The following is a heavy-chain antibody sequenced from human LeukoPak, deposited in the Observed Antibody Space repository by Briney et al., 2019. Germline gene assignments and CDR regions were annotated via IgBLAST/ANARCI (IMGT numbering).Heavy chain of an antibody. CDR1: GYTFTRYY. CDR2: INPSGGGT. J-gene: IGHJ4*02. V-gene: IGHV1-46*01. Sequence: ASVKVSCKASGYTFTRYYMHWVRQAPGQGLEWMGIINPSGGGTIYAQKFQGRVTMTGDTSTSTVYMELSSLRSEDTAMYYCARDLGAPPYRYFDYWGQGTLVTVSS. D-gene: IGHD1-26*01. CDR3: ARDLGAPPYRYFDY.